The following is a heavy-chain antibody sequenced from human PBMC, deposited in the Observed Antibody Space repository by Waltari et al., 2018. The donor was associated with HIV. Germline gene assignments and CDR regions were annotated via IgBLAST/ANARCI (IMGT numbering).Heavy chain of an antibody. J-gene: IGHJ5*02. CDR1: GGSISSGSYS. V-gene: IGHV4-61*02. Sequence: QVQLQESGPVLRKASQTLSLTCPVPGGSISSGSYSWCWIRQPAGKGLELIGRIYTSGSTNYNPSLKSRVTISVDTSKNQFSLKLRSVTAADTAVYYCARAYYDFWSGTGSSGNWFDPWGQGTLVTVSS. CDR2: IYTSGST. CDR3: ARAYYDFWSGTGSSGNWFDP. D-gene: IGHD3-3*01.